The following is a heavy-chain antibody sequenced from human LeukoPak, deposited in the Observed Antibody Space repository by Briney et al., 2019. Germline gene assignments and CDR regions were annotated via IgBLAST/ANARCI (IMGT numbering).Heavy chain of an antibody. CDR3: ARGQYYGSETYWHTKWFDP. CDR1: GGTFSNYV. V-gene: IGHV1-69*05. D-gene: IGHD3-10*01. J-gene: IGHJ5*02. CDR2: IIPLFGSA. Sequence: SVKVSCKASGGTFSNYVISWVRQAPGPGREWMGGIIPLFGSATYSEKFQGRVTITTDESTSTGYMEMSRLTSEDTAVYYCARGQYYGSETYWHTKWFDPWGQGTPVTVSS.